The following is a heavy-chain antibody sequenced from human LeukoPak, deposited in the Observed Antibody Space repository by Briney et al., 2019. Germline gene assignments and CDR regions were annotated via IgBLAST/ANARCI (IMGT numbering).Heavy chain of an antibody. J-gene: IGHJ3*02. Sequence: ALVKVSCKASGYTFTGYYMHWVRQAPGQGLEWMGWINPNSGGTNYAQKFQGRVTMTRDTSISTAYMELSRLRSDDTAVYYCARDLDTGDAFDIWGQGTMVTVSS. CDR1: GYTFTGYY. CDR2: INPNSGGT. D-gene: IGHD2-8*02. CDR3: ARDLDTGDAFDI. V-gene: IGHV1-2*02.